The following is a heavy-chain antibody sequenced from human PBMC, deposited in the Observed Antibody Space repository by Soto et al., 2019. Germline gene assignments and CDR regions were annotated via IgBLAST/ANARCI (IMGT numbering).Heavy chain of an antibody. Sequence: QVQLVQSGAEVKKPGASVKVSCKASGYTFTGYYMHWVRQAPGQGLEWMGWINPNSGDTNYAQKFQAWVTMTRDTSLSTAYMKLSRLRSDDTAVYYCARDLVAASAFDIWGQGTMVTVSS. CDR1: GYTFTGYY. V-gene: IGHV1-2*04. CDR3: ARDLVAASAFDI. CDR2: INPNSGDT. D-gene: IGHD2-15*01. J-gene: IGHJ3*02.